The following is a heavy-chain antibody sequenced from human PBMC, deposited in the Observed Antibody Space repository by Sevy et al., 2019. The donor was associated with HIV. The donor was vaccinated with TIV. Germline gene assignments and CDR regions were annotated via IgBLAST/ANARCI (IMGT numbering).Heavy chain of an antibody. CDR2: ISGSGGST. CDR3: AKMGFIVVVPAAILYYYYGMDV. D-gene: IGHD2-2*02. CDR1: GFTFSSYA. V-gene: IGHV3-23*01. J-gene: IGHJ6*02. Sequence: GGSLRPSCAASGFTFSSYAMSWVRQAPGKGLEWVSAISGSGGSTYYADSVKGRFTISRDNSKNTLYLQMNSLRAEDTAVYYCAKMGFIVVVPAAILYYYYGMDVWGQGTTVTVSS.